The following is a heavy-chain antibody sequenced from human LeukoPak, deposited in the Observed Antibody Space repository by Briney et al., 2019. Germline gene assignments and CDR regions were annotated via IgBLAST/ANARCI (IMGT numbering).Heavy chain of an antibody. J-gene: IGHJ3*02. CDR1: GGSISSYY. CDR3: ARGGNRHAFDI. D-gene: IGHD4-4*01. V-gene: IGHV4-34*01. CDR2: INHSGGT. Sequence: SETLSLTCTVSGGSISSYYWSWIRQPPGKGLEWIGEINHSGGTNYNPSLKSRVTISVDTSKNQFSLKLSSVTAADTAVYYCARGGNRHAFDIWGQGTMVTVSS.